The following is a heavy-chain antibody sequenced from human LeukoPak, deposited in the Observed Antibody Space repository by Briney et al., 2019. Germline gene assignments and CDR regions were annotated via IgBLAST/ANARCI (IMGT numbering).Heavy chain of an antibody. J-gene: IGHJ4*02. CDR3: AKDHPGYCSSTSCYIIRYYFDY. Sequence: GGSLRLSCAASGFTFSTYSMNWVRQAPGKGLEWVSAISGSGGSTYYADSVKGRFTISRDNSKNTLYLQMNSLRAEDTAVYYCAKDHPGYCSSTSCYIIRYYFDYWGQGTLVTVSS. V-gene: IGHV3-23*01. CDR1: GFTFSTYS. D-gene: IGHD2-2*02. CDR2: ISGSGGST.